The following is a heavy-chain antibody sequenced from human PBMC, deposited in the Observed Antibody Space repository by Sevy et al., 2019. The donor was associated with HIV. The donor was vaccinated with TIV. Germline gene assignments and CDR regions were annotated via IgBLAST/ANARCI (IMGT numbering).Heavy chain of an antibody. V-gene: IGHV3-48*03. CDR1: GFTFSSNE. D-gene: IGHD2-15*01. Sequence: GGSLRLSCAASGFTFSSNELNWVGQAPGKGLEWVSYISSSGGTIYYADSVEGRFTISRDNAKNSLFLQMNNLRAEDTAIYYCAFGGGLHVWGQGTMVTVSS. CDR3: AFGGGLHV. J-gene: IGHJ6*02. CDR2: ISSSGGTI.